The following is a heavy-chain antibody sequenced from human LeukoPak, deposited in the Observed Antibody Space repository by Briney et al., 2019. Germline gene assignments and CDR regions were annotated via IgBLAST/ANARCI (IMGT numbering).Heavy chain of an antibody. J-gene: IGHJ3*02. CDR2: IYYRSKWYN. CDR3: AREDSSSSDAFDI. D-gene: IGHD6-13*01. V-gene: IGHV6-1*01. CDR1: GDRVSSNSAA. Sequence: SQALSLTCAISGDRVSSNSAAWNWVRQPPSRGLEWLGRIYYRSKWYNDYAVAVRSRITINPDTSKNQFSLQLNSVTPEDTAVYYCAREDSSSSDAFDIWGQGTMVTVSS.